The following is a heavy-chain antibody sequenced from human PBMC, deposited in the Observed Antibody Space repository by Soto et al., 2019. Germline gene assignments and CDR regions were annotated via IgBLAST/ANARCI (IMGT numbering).Heavy chain of an antibody. V-gene: IGHV5-10-1*01. CDR1: GYSFTSYW. CDR2: IDPSDSYT. Sequence: PGESVKISCKGSGYSFTSYWIDWVRQMPGKGLEWMGRIDPSDSYTNYSPSFQGHVTISTDKSISTAYLQWSSLKASDTAMYYCARTSMQSRGYSYGHGGMDVWGQGTTVTVSS. D-gene: IGHD5-18*01. J-gene: IGHJ6*02. CDR3: ARTSMQSRGYSYGHGGMDV.